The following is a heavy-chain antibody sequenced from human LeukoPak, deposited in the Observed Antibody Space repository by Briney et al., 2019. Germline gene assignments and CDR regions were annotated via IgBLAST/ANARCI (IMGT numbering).Heavy chain of an antibody. CDR3: ARDLEPGYGDYRPYYYYYMDV. V-gene: IGHV1-2*02. J-gene: IGHJ6*03. Sequence: ASVKVSCKASGYTFTGYYVHWVRQAPGQGLEWMGWINPNSGGTNYAQKFQGRVTMTRDTSISTAYMELSRLRSDDTAVYYCARDLEPGYGDYRPYYYYYMDVWGKGTTVTISS. CDR1: GYTFTGYY. D-gene: IGHD4-17*01. CDR2: INPNSGGT.